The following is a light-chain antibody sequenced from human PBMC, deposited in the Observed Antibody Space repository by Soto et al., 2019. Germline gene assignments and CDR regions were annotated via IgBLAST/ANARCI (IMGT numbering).Light chain of an antibody. J-gene: IGKJ2*01. CDR1: ASINRS. CDR2: AAS. V-gene: IGKV1-12*01. CDR3: QQYNNCPLT. Sequence: EIPMTQSPAEVAASSGDSGSITCRARASINRSLAWYQQKPVEAPKLLIYAASNLQSGVPSRFSGSGSGTEFTLTISRLQSEDFASYYCQQYNNCPLTFGQGTKVEV.